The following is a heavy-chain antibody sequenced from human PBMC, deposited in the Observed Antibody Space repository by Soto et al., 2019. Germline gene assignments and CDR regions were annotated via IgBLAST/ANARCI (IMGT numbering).Heavy chain of an antibody. CDR1: GFTVSSNY. CDR2: SYSGGST. Sequence: ELQLVESGGGLVQPGGSLRVSCAASGFTVSSNYMSWVRQAPGKGLECVSVSYSGGSTYYADSVKGRFTISRDNSKNTRYLQMNSLKAEDTAVYYSAGDYTGDSFDPWGQGTMVTVSS. CDR3: AGDYTGDSFDP. J-gene: IGHJ5*02. D-gene: IGHD3-10*01. V-gene: IGHV3-66*01.